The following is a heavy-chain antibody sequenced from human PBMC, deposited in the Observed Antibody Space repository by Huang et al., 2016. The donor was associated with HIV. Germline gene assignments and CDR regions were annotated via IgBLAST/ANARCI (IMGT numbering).Heavy chain of an antibody. V-gene: IGHV3-33*08. CDR2: IWYYGSNK. J-gene: IGHJ1*01. CDR3: ALKGGSSGWEYFRH. D-gene: IGHD6-19*01. Sequence: QVQLVESGGGVVQPGRSLRLSCAASGFTFSSYGMHWVRQAPGKGLEVGAVIWYYGSNKYYADSVKGRFTISRDNSKNTLYLQMNSLKTEDTAVYYCALKGGSSGWEYFRHWGQGTLVTVSS. CDR1: GFTFSSYG.